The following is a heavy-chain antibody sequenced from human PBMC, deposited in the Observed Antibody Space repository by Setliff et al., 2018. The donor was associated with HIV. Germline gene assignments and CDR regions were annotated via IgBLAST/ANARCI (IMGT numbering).Heavy chain of an antibody. D-gene: IGHD3-10*01. J-gene: IGHJ4*02. V-gene: IGHV1-3*01. CDR3: ARCYYNSGNYFEY. CDR1: GYTFTSYA. Sequence: ASVKVSCKASGYTFTSYAMHWVRQAPGQRLEWMGWINAGNGNIRYSQKFQGRVTLTRDTSASTVYLDLSSLRSEDTAIYYCARCYYNSGNYFEYWGQGTLVTVSS. CDR2: INAGNGNI.